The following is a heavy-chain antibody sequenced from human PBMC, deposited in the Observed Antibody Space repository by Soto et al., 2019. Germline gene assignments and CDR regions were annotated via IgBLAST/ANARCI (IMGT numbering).Heavy chain of an antibody. D-gene: IGHD4-17*01. CDR1: GFTFSSYG. CDR2: IWYDGSNK. V-gene: IGHV3-33*01. CDR3: ARDQNGDYARRLDGMDV. J-gene: IGHJ6*02. Sequence: GGSLRLSCAASGFTFSSYGMHWVRQAPGKGLEGVAGIWYDGSNKYYADSVKGRFTISRDNSKNTLYLQINSLRAEDTAVYYFARDQNGDYARRLDGMDVWGQGTTVTVSS.